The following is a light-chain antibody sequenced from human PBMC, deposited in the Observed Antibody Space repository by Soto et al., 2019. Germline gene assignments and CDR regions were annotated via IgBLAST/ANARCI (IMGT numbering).Light chain of an antibody. V-gene: IGKV3-15*01. CDR2: GAS. J-gene: IGKJ4*01. Sequence: EIVMTQSPATLSVSPGERATLSCRASQSVSSNLAWYQQQPGQAPRLLIYGASTRPTGIPARFSGSGCGTEFTLTITSLQSEDVAVYYCQQYNNWPPPLTFGGGTKVEIK. CDR3: QQYNNWPPPLT. CDR1: QSVSSN.